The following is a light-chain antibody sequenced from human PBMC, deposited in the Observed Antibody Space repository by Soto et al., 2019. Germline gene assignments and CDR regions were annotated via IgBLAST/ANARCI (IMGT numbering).Light chain of an antibody. V-gene: IGKV1-5*01. J-gene: IGKJ1*01. CDR2: AAS. Sequence: DIQMTQSPSTLSASVGDRVTITCRASQSISSWLAWYQQKPGKAPKLLIYAASSLESGVPSRFSGSGSGTEFTLTISSLQPDDSASYYCQQYNSYSKTFGQGTKVDIK. CDR3: QQYNSYSKT. CDR1: QSISSW.